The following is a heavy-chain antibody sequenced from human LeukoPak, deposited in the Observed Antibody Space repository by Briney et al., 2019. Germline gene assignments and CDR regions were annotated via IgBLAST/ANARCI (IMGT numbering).Heavy chain of an antibody. CDR1: GFMFNIYG. D-gene: IGHD3-9*01. V-gene: IGHV3-21*01. Sequence: GGSLRLSCAASGFMFNIYGMSWVRQAPGKGPEWVSSISSSGTYVYYADSVKGRFTISRDDAKNSLSLQMNSLRADDAAVYYCARASSKQLAGYLPDGFDIWGQGTMVTVSS. J-gene: IGHJ3*02. CDR2: ISSSGTYV. CDR3: ARASSKQLAGYLPDGFDI.